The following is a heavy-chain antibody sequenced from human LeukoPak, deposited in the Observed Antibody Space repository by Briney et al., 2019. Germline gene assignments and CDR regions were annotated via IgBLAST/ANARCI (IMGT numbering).Heavy chain of an antibody. CDR1: GFTFSSYS. J-gene: IGHJ6*03. Sequence: PGGSLRLSCAASGFTFSSYSMNWVHQAPGKGLEWVSSISSSSSYIYYADSVKGRFTISRDNAKNSLYLQMNSLRAEDTAVYYCARDCVVVPAYYYYYMDVWGKGTTVTVSS. CDR3: ARDCVVVPAYYYYYMDV. CDR2: ISSSSSYI. V-gene: IGHV3-21*01. D-gene: IGHD2-2*01.